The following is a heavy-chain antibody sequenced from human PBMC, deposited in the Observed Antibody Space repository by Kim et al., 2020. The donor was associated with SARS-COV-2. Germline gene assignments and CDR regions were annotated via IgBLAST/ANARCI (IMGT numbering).Heavy chain of an antibody. Sequence: GGSPRLSCVASGFTFSTFWMSWVRQAPGKGLEWVANINQHGSETKYVDSVKGRFTIFRDNGKDSVYLQMNNLRAEDRAVYYCARDAWAQGWTDGFDYWG. V-gene: IGHV3-7*01. CDR3: ARDAWAQGWTDGFDY. D-gene: IGHD1-26*01. CDR1: GFTFSTFW. J-gene: IGHJ4*01. CDR2: INQHGSET.